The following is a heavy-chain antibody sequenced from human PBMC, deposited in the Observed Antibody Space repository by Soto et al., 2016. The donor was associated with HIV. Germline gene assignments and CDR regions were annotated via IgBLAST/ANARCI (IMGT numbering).Heavy chain of an antibody. D-gene: IGHD3-22*01. V-gene: IGHV3-23*01. CDR3: AKGDYYDSSGFIDY. Sequence: EVQLLESGGGLVQPGGSLRLSCATSGFTFSSYAMSWVRQAPGKGLEWVSAISGSGGSTYYADSVKGRFTTSRDNSKNTLYLQMNSLRAEDTAVYYCAKGDYYDSSGFIDYWGQGTLVTVSS. J-gene: IGHJ4*02. CDR1: GFTFSSYA. CDR2: ISGSGGST.